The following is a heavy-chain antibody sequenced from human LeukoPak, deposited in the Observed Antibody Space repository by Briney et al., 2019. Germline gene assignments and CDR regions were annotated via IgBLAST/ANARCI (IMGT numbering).Heavy chain of an antibody. V-gene: IGHV3-7*01. CDR2: IKHDGSEK. J-gene: IGHJ4*02. CDR3: ARLWELKKGGIDY. Sequence: GGSLRLSCAASGFTLSNYWMTWVRQAPGKGLEWVANIKHDGSEKYYVDSVKGRFTISRDNAKNSLYLQMNSLRAEDTAVYYCARLWELKKGGIDYWGQGTLVTVSS. D-gene: IGHD1-26*01. CDR1: GFTLSNYW.